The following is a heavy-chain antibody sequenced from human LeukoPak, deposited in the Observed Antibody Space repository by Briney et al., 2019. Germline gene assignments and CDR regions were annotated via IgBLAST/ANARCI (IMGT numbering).Heavy chain of an antibody. D-gene: IGHD1-26*01. V-gene: IGHV3-30-3*01. J-gene: IGHJ4*02. CDR3: ARDSVGATNYFDY. Sequence: GRSLRLSCAASGFTFSSYAMHWVRQAPGKGLEWVAVISYDGSNKYYADSVKGRFTISRDYSKNTLYLQMNSLRAEDTAVYYCARDSVGATNYFDYWGQGTLVTVSS. CDR1: GFTFSSYA. CDR2: ISYDGSNK.